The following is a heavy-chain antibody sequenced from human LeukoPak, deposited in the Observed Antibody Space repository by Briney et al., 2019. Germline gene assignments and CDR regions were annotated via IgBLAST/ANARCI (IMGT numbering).Heavy chain of an antibody. J-gene: IGHJ6*02. CDR3: VRQSTSYYGMDV. Sequence: GGSLRLSCAASRFTVSSNYMSWVRQAPGKGLAWVSVIYSGGSTYYADSVKGRFTISRDNSKNTLYLQMNSLRAEDTALYYCVRQSTSYYGMDVWGQGTTVTVSS. CDR2: IYSGGST. CDR1: RFTVSSNY. V-gene: IGHV3-66*04. D-gene: IGHD1-14*01.